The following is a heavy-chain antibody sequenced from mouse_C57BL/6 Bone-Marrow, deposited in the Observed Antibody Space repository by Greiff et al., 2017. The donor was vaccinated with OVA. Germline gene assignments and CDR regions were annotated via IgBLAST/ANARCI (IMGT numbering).Heavy chain of an antibody. V-gene: IGHV5-9*01. CDR3: ARQGTTVVAPAY. D-gene: IGHD1-1*01. Sequence: EVKLVESGGGLVKPGGSLKLSCAASGFTFSSYTMSWVRQTPEKRLEWVATISGGGGNTYYPDSVKGRFTISRDNAKNTLYLQMSSLRSEDTALYYCARQGTTVVAPAYWGQGTLVTVSA. CDR1: GFTFSSYT. CDR2: ISGGGGNT. J-gene: IGHJ3*01.